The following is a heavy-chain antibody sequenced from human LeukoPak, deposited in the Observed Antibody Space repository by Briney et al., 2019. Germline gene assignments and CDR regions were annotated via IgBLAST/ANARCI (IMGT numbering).Heavy chain of an antibody. CDR2: IYHSGST. V-gene: IGHV4-4*02. CDR3: ANRGRAIRGVIITDS. CDR1: GGSISSSNW. J-gene: IGHJ4*02. D-gene: IGHD3-10*01. Sequence: SGTLSLTCAVSGGSISSSNWWSWVRQPPGKGLEWIGEIYHSGSTNYNPSLKSRVTISVDKSKNQFSLKLSSVTAADTAVYYCANRGRAIRGVIITDSWGQGTLVTVSS.